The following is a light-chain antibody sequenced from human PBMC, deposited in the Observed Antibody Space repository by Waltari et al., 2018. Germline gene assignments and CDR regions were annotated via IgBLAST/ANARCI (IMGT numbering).Light chain of an antibody. CDR1: QSVSSN. V-gene: IGKV3-15*01. Sequence: EIVMTQSPATLSVSPGERATLSCRASQSVSSNLAWYQQKPGQAPRLLIYGASTRATWIPARFRCSGSGTEFTLTISSLQSEDFAVYYCQQYNNWPLYTFGQGTKLEIK. J-gene: IGKJ2*01. CDR2: GAS. CDR3: QQYNNWPLYT.